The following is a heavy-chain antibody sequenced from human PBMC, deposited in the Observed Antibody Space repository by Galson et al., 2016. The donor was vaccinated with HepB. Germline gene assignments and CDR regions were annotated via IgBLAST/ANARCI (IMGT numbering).Heavy chain of an antibody. V-gene: IGHV1-8*01. Sequence: SVKVSCKASGYTFTIYDITWVRQAPGQGLEWMGWMNPKSGNTGYAQKFEGRVNMTTNTSTNTAYLELNSLTSEDTAVYYCARGDLDGPCSGSSCFGVWGQGATVTVSS. J-gene: IGHJ6*02. CDR1: GYTFTIYD. CDR3: ARGDLDGPCSGSSCFGV. D-gene: IGHD2-2*01. CDR2: MNPKSGNT.